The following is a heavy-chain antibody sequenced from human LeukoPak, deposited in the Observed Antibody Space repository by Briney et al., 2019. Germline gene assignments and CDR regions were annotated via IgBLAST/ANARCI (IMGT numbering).Heavy chain of an antibody. CDR3: ARRPATYGSGSYYGDY. CDR1: GYSFTSYW. D-gene: IGHD3-10*01. Sequence: GESLKISCKGSGYSFTSYWIGWGRQMPGKGLEWMGIIYPGDSDTRYSPSFQGQVTISADKSISTAYLQWSSLKASDTAMYYCARRPATYGSGSYYGDYWGQGTLVTVSS. CDR2: IYPGDSDT. J-gene: IGHJ4*02. V-gene: IGHV5-51*01.